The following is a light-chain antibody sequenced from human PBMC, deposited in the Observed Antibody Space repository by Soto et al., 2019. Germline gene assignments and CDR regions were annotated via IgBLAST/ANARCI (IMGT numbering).Light chain of an antibody. V-gene: IGLV6-57*04. J-gene: IGLJ2*01. CDR1: SGSIANNY. CDR2: ENN. Sequence: NFMLTQPHSVSESPVKTLSISCTRSSGSIANNYVQWYQQRPCSTPTTVIYENNQRLSGVPDRFSGSTDCSSNSASLTISGLQTEDEADYYCQSYDSDFVVFGGGTKLPVL. CDR3: QSYDSDFVV.